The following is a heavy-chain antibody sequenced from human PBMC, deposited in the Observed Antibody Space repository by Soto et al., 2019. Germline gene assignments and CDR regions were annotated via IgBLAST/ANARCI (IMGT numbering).Heavy chain of an antibody. J-gene: IGHJ6*03. Sequence: GGSLRLSCAASGFTFDDYAMHWVRQAPGKGLEWVSGISWNSGSIGYADSVKGRFTISRDNAKNSLYLQMNSLRAEDTALYYCAKDSIAVAGHYYYMDVWGKGTTVTVSS. V-gene: IGHV3-9*01. D-gene: IGHD6-19*01. CDR2: ISWNSGSI. CDR1: GFTFDDYA. CDR3: AKDSIAVAGHYYYMDV.